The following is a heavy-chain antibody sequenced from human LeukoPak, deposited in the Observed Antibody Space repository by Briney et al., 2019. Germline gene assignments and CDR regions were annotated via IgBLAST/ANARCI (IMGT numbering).Heavy chain of an antibody. D-gene: IGHD1-7*01. CDR3: ARDDGITGTAYDY. CDR2: IIPILGIA. J-gene: IGHJ4*02. CDR1: GGTFSSYT. V-gene: IGHV1-69*04. Sequence: SVKVSCKASGGTFSSYTISWVRQAPGQGLEWMGRIIPILGIANSAQKFQGRVTITAEKSTSTAYMELSSLRSEDTAVYYCARDDGITGTAYDYWGQGTLVTVSS.